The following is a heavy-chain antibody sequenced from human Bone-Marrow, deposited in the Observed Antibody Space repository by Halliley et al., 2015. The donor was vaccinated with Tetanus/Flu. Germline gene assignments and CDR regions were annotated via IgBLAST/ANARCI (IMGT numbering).Heavy chain of an antibody. D-gene: IGHD6-13*01. CDR1: GFTFSDHW. Sequence: SLRLSCAASGFTFSDHWMSWVRQAPGKGLEWVAHIKADGSEIDYVDSVKGRFTISRDNSNNTLFLQMNTLRPDDTGLYYCAKGPHVMAGMAAGSLGYWGQGILVTVSS. J-gene: IGHJ4*02. CDR2: IKADGSEI. V-gene: IGHV3-7*01. CDR3: AKGPHVMAGMAAGSLGY.